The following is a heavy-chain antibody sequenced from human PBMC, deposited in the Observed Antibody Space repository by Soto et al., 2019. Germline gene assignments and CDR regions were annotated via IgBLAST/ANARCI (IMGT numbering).Heavy chain of an antibody. Sequence: ASVKVSCKASGYTFTSYAMHWVRQAPGQRLEWMGWINAGNGNTKYSQKFQGRVTITRDTSASTAYMELSSLRSEDTAVYYCARSVLLKRRYNIKYGLDVWGQGTTVTVSS. CDR2: INAGNGNT. J-gene: IGHJ6*02. V-gene: IGHV1-3*01. CDR1: GYTFTSYA. CDR3: ARSVLLKRRYNIKYGLDV. D-gene: IGHD3-9*01.